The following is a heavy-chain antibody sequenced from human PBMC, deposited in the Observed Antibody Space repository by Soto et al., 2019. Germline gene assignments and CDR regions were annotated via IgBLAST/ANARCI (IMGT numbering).Heavy chain of an antibody. V-gene: IGHV1-18*01. CDR3: VVGYDFLTGYYLFDY. Sequence: QVQLVQSGAEVKKPGASVKVSCKAYGYTFTSYSINWVRQAPGQGLEWMGWISGYNDNTNSAQKLQGRVTMTTDTSTSTAYMELRSLRSDDKAVYYCVVGYDFLTGYYLFDYWGQGTLVTVSS. D-gene: IGHD3-9*01. CDR2: ISGYNDNT. J-gene: IGHJ4*02. CDR1: GYTFTSYS.